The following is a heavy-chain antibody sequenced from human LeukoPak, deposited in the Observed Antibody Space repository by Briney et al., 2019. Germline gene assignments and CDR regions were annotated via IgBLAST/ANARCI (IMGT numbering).Heavy chain of an antibody. CDR3: ASARFGEFFDY. V-gene: IGHV2-5*02. D-gene: IGHD3-10*01. J-gene: IGHJ4*02. CDR2: IYWDDGK. Sequence: SGPTLVKPTQTLTRTCTFSGLSLSTSGVGVGWSRQPPGKALECLALIYWDDGKRFSPSLKSRLTITKDTSKNQVVLTMTTMDPVDTATYYCASARFGEFFDYWGQGTPVTVSS. CDR1: GLSLSTSGVG.